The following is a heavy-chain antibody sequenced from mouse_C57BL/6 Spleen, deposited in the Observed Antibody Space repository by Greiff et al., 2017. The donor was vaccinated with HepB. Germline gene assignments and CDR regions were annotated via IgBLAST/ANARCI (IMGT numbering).Heavy chain of an antibody. J-gene: IGHJ4*01. CDR1: GYTFTSYW. Sequence: QVQLQQPGAELVKPGASVKLSCKASGYTFTSYWMHWVKQRPGQGLEWIGMIHPHSGSTNYNEKFKSKATLTVDKSSSTAYMQLSSLTSEDSAVYYCAITTVVADAMDYWGQGTSVTVSS. V-gene: IGHV1-64*01. D-gene: IGHD1-1*01. CDR3: AITTVVADAMDY. CDR2: IHPHSGST.